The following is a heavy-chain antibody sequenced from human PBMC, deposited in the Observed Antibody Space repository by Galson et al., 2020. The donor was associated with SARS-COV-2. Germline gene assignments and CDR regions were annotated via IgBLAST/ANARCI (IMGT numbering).Heavy chain of an antibody. J-gene: IGHJ5*02. D-gene: IGHD2-15*01. Sequence: GGSLRLSCAASGFTFSSYWMSWVRQAPGKGLEWVASIKEDGSEEEYVDSVKGRFTISRDNAENSLNLQMNSLRAEDTAVYYCARDPSIEVWGWFDPWGQGTLVTVSS. CDR3: ARDPSIEVWGWFDP. CDR2: IKEDGSEE. CDR1: GFTFSSYW. V-gene: IGHV3-7*03.